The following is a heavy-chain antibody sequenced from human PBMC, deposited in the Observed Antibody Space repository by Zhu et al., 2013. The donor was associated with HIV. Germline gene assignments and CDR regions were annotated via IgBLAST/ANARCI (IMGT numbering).Heavy chain of an antibody. J-gene: IGHJ5*02. CDR3: ARVGIFGVVKGWFDP. D-gene: IGHD3-3*01. V-gene: IGHV1-18*01. CDR1: GYTFTRYG. Sequence: QVQLVQSGAEVKKAGASVKVSCKASGYTFTRYGISWVRQAPGQRLEWMGWISAYSGNTNYAQKLQGRVTMTTDTSTSTAYMELRSLRSDDTAVYYCARVGIFGVVKGWFDPWGQGTLVTVSS. CDR2: ISAYSGNT.